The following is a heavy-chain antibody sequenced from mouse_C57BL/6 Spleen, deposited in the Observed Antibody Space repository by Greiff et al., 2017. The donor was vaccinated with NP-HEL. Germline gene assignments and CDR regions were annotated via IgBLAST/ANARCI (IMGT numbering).Heavy chain of an antibody. CDR3: ARAVATNPHWYFDV. J-gene: IGHJ1*03. CDR2: IWSGGST. D-gene: IGHD1-1*01. Sequence: QVQLQQSGPGLVQPSQSLSITCTVSGFSLTSYGVHWVRQSPGKGLEWLGVIWSGGSTDYNAAFISRLSISKDKSKSQVFFKMNSLQDDDTAIYYCARAVATNPHWYFDVWGTGTTVTVSS. V-gene: IGHV2-2*01. CDR1: GFSLTSYG.